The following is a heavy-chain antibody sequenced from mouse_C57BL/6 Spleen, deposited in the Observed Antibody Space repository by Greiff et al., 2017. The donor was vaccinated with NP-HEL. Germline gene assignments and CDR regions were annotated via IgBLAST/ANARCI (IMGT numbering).Heavy chain of an antibody. CDR3: AREAQATYSDY. Sequence: QVQLQQPGAELVRPGTSVKLSCKASGYTFTSYWMHWVKQRPGQGLEWIGVIDPSDSYTNYNQKFKGKATLTVDTSSSTAYMQLSSLTSEDSAVYYCAREAQATYSDYWGQGTTLTVSS. V-gene: IGHV1-59*01. D-gene: IGHD3-2*02. CDR1: GYTFTSYW. J-gene: IGHJ2*01. CDR2: IDPSDSYT.